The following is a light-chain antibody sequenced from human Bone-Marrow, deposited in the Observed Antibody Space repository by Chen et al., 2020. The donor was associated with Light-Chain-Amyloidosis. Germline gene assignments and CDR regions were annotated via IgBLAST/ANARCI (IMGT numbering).Light chain of an antibody. CDR1: SSNIGANYD. V-gene: IGLV1-40*01. Sequence: QSVLTQPPSVSGAPGQRLTISCTRSSSNIGANYDVHWYQQLPGTAPKLLIFGTTNRPSGVPDRFSGSKSGTSASLAITGLQAEDEADYYCQSYDRSLSGSVFGGGTKLTVL. CDR2: GTT. J-gene: IGLJ3*02. CDR3: QSYDRSLSGSV.